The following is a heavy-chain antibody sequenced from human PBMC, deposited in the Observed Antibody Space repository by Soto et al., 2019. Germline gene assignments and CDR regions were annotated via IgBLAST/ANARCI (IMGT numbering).Heavy chain of an antibody. D-gene: IGHD5-12*01. CDR2: ISSSSSYI. V-gene: IGHV3-21*01. J-gene: IGHJ6*02. Sequence: GGSLRLSCAASGFTFSSYSMNWVRQAPGKGLEWVSSISSSSSYIYYADSVKGRFTISRDNAKNSLYLQMNSLRAEDTAVYYCARDYSGYDFRTDYYGMDVWGQGTTVT. CDR3: ARDYSGYDFRTDYYGMDV. CDR1: GFTFSSYS.